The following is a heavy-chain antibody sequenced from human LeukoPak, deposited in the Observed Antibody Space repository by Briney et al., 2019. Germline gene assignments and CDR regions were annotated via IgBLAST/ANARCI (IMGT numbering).Heavy chain of an antibody. D-gene: IGHD1-26*01. J-gene: IGHJ4*02. CDR1: GGSISSSSYY. CDR2: IYYSGST. Sequence: SETLSLTCTVSGGSISSSSYYWGWIRQPPGKGLEWIGSIYYSGSTYYNPSLKSRVTISVDTSKNQFSLKLTSVTAADTAVYYCGRLKWVWDGRGEVDYWGQGTLATVSS. CDR3: GRLKWVWDGRGEVDY. V-gene: IGHV4-39*01.